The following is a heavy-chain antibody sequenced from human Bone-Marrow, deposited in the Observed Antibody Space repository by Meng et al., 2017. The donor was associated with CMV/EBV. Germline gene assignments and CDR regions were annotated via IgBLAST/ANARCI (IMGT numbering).Heavy chain of an antibody. CDR1: GFIFSSYG. CDR2: IKQDGSEK. J-gene: IGHJ4*02. D-gene: IGHD6-19*01. V-gene: IGHV3-7*01. CDR3: ARESSSSGWLRR. Sequence: GGSLRLSCAASGFIFSSYGMHWVRQAPGKGLEWVANIKQDGSEKYYVDSVKGRFTISRDNAKNSLYLQMNSLRAEDTAVYYCARESSSSGWLRRWGQGTLVTVSS.